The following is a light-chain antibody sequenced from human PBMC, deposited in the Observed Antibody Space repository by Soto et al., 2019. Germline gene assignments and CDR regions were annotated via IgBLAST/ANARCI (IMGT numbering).Light chain of an antibody. V-gene: IGKV3-20*01. CDR1: QSVSSSS. CDR2: GAS. Sequence: EIVLTQSPGTLALSPGERATLSCRASQSVSSSSLAWYQQKPGQGPTLLIYGASSRATGIPDRFSGSGSGTDFTLTISRLEPEDFAVYYCQQYGDSPFTFGQGTKVEIK. CDR3: QQYGDSPFT. J-gene: IGKJ2*01.